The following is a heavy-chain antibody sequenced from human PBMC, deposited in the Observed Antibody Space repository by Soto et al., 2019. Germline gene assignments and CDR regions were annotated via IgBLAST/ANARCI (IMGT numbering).Heavy chain of an antibody. CDR2: ISYDGSNK. CDR1: GFTFSSYA. Sequence: GGSLRLSCAASGFTFSSYAMHWVRQAPGKGLEWVAVISYDGSNKYYADSVKGRFTISRDNSKNTLYLQMNSLRAEDTAVYYCARDPGSSGWYGTYYFDYWGQGTLVTVSS. J-gene: IGHJ4*02. CDR3: ARDPGSSGWYGTYYFDY. D-gene: IGHD6-19*01. V-gene: IGHV3-30-3*01.